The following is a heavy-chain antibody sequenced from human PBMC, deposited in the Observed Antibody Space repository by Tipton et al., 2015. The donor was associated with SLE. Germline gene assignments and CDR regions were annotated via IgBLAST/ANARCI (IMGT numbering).Heavy chain of an antibody. Sequence: LRLSCTVSGGSISSGSYYWSWIRQPAGKGLEWIGHIYTSGSTNYNPSLKSRVTISVDTSKNQFSLKLSSVTAADTAVYYCARAPITGPWAGTTGDAFDIWGQGTMVTVSS. CDR3: ARAPITGPWAGTTGDAFDI. V-gene: IGHV4-61*09. CDR2: IYTSGST. D-gene: IGHD1-1*01. CDR1: GGSISSGSYY. J-gene: IGHJ3*02.